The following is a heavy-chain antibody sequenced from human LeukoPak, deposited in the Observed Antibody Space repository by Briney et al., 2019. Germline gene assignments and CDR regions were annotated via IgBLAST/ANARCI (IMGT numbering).Heavy chain of an antibody. Sequence: PSETLSLTCAAYGGSFSGYYWSWIRKPPGRGLEWIGEINHSGSTNYNPSLKSRVTISVGTSNNQFSLKLSSVTAADTAVYYCASWNYASGWEAYYYYMDVWGKGTTVTVSS. CDR3: ASWNYASGWEAYYYYMDV. J-gene: IGHJ6*03. CDR2: INHSGST. CDR1: GGSFSGYY. D-gene: IGHD1-7*01. V-gene: IGHV4-34*01.